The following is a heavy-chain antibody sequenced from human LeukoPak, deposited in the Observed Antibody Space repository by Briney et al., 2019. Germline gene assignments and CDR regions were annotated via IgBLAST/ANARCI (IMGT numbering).Heavy chain of an antibody. Sequence: SETLSLTCAVYGGSFSGYYWSWIRQPPGKGLEWIGEINHSGSTNYNPSLKSRVTISVDTSKNQFSLKLSSVTAADTAVYYCARHENYYYYGMDVWGQGTTVTVSS. CDR3: ARHENYYYYGMDV. CDR2: INHSGST. CDR1: GGSFSGYY. J-gene: IGHJ6*02. V-gene: IGHV4-34*01.